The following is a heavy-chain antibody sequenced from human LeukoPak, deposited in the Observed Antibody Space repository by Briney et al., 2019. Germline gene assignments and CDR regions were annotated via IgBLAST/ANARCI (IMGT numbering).Heavy chain of an antibody. J-gene: IGHJ4*02. Sequence: SVKVPCKASGGTFSSYAISWVRQAPGQGLEWMGRIIPIFGTANYAQKFQGRVTITTDESTSTAYMELSSLRSEDTAVYYCARVGVGATSPFGYWGQGTLVTVSS. V-gene: IGHV1-69*05. CDR2: IIPIFGTA. D-gene: IGHD1-26*01. CDR3: ARVGVGATSPFGY. CDR1: GGTFSSYA.